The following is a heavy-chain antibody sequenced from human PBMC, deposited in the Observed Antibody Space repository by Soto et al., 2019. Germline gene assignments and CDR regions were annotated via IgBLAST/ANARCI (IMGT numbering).Heavy chain of an antibody. V-gene: IGHV3-23*01. Sequence: GGSLRLSCAASGFTFSSYGMSWVRQAPGKGLEWVSSISGGGGSTYYADSVKGRFTISRDNSKNTLYLQVSSLRAEDTAVYYCAREYRLLSYCSSTSCYTGYYYGMDVWGQGTTVTVSS. J-gene: IGHJ6*02. CDR3: AREYRLLSYCSSTSCYTGYYYGMDV. CDR1: GFTFSSYG. D-gene: IGHD2-2*02. CDR2: ISGGGGST.